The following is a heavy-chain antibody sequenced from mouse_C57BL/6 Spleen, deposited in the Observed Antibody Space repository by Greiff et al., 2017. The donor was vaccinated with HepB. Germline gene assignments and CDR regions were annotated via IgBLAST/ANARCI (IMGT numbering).Heavy chain of an antibody. V-gene: IGHV1-18*01. Sequence: EVQLQQSGPELVKPGASVKIPCKASGYTFTDYNMDWVKQSHGKSLEWIGDINPNNGGTIYNQKFKGKATLTVDKSSSTAYMELRSLKSEDTAVYYCARRYDYEDAMDYWGQGTSVTVSS. J-gene: IGHJ4*01. CDR2: INPNNGGT. CDR1: GYTFTDYN. CDR3: ARRYDYEDAMDY. D-gene: IGHD2-4*01.